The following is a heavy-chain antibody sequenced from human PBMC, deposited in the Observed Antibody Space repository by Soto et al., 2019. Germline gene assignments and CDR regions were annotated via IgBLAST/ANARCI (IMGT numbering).Heavy chain of an antibody. D-gene: IGHD3-10*01. V-gene: IGHV3-15*01. J-gene: IGHJ4*02. CDR3: TTGSTGRDY. Sequence: EVQLVESGGGLVKPGGSLILSCAASGLTFSNALMTWVRQAPGKGLEWVGRVKSKSDGGTTDYAAPVKGRFTISRDDSENTLYLQMNSLKAEDTGMYYCTTGSTGRDYWGQGTLVTVSS. CDR1: GLTFSNAL. CDR2: VKSKSDGGTT.